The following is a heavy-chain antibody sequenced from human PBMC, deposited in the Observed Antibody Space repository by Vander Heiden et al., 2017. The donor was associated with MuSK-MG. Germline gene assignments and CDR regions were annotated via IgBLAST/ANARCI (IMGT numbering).Heavy chain of an antibody. CDR1: GYSFISYW. CDR2: IDPSDYYT. D-gene: IGHD5-18*01. CDR3: ARLWGYSYGYFDY. J-gene: IGHJ4*02. V-gene: IGHV5-10-1*03. Sequence: EVQLVQSGAEVKKPGESLRISCKGSGYSFISYWITWVRQMPGKGLEWMGRIDPSDYYTDYSPSFQGHVTISADKSISTAYLQWSSLKASDTAMYYCARLWGYSYGYFDYWGQGTLVTVSS.